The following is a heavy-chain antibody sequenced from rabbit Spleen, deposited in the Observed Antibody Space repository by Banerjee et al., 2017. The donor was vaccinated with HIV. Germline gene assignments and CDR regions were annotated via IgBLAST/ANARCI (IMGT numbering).Heavy chain of an antibody. J-gene: IGHJ4*01. CDR1: GVSFSGDSY. CDR3: ARGSNGGSPDYDWAFTL. CDR2: IDAGSSGFT. V-gene: IGHV1S40*01. Sequence: QSLEESGGDLVKPGASLTLTCIASGVSFSGDSYMCWVRQAPGKGLEWVVCIDAGSSGFTYFASWAKGRFTISKASSTTVTLQMTSLAAADTATYFCARGSNGGSPDYDWAFTLWGQGTLVTVS. D-gene: IGHD1-1*01.